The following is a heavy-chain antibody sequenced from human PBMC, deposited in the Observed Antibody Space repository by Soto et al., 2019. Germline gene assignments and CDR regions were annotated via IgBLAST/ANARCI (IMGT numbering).Heavy chain of an antibody. Sequence: QVQLQESGPGLVKPPQTLSLTCTVSGGSINIGGFYWSWVRQHPGKGLEWIGYIYHSGSTYYNPSLKSRVTISEDTSKNQFSLKLSSVTAADTAVYYCARRGFSYGGGYFDLWGRGTLVTVSS. D-gene: IGHD5-18*01. J-gene: IGHJ2*01. V-gene: IGHV4-31*03. CDR3: ARRGFSYGGGYFDL. CDR1: GGSINIGGFY. CDR2: IYHSGST.